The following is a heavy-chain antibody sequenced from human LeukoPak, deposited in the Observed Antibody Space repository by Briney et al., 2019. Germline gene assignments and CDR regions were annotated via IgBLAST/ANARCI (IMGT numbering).Heavy chain of an antibody. V-gene: IGHV1-2*02. Sequence: ASVKVSCKASGYTFTGYYMHWVRQAPGQGLEWMGWINPNSGGTNYAQKFQGRVTMTRDTSISTAYMELSRLRSDDTAVYYCAREESDYYDSGVSPAYWGQGPLVTVSP. D-gene: IGHD3-22*01. CDR1: GYTFTGYY. J-gene: IGHJ4*02. CDR3: AREESDYYDSGVSPAY. CDR2: INPNSGGT.